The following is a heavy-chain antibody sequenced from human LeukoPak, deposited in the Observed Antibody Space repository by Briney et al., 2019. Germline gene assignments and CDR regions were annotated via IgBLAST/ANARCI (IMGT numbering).Heavy chain of an antibody. CDR3: ARGLIAAPTAGYYFDY. V-gene: IGHV1-69*05. CDR2: IIPIFGTA. CDR1: GGTFSSYA. D-gene: IGHD6-6*01. Sequence: GSSVKVSCKASGGTFSSYAISWVRQAPGQGLEWMGGIIPIFGTANYAQKFQGRVTITTDESTSTAYMELSSLRSEDTAVYYCARGLIAAPTAGYYFDYWGQGTLVTVSS. J-gene: IGHJ4*02.